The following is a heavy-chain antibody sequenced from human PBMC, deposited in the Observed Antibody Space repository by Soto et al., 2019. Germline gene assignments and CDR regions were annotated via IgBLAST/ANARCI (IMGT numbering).Heavy chain of an antibody. Sequence: EVQLVESGGNLVKPGGSLRLSCAASGFIFSSYSMNWVRQAPGKGLEWVSSISSSNSYIYYADSVKGRFTISRDNGKNSLYLQMNSLRAEDTAVYYCVRGDQRGADYYYYGMDVWGQGTTVTVSS. D-gene: IGHD3-10*01. CDR1: GFIFSSYS. J-gene: IGHJ6*02. V-gene: IGHV3-21*01. CDR2: ISSSNSYI. CDR3: VRGDQRGADYYYYGMDV.